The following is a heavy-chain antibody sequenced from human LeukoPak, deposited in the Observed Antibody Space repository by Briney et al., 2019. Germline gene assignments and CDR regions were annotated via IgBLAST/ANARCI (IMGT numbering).Heavy chain of an antibody. CDR3: AELGITMIGGV. D-gene: IGHD3-10*02. CDR1: GFTFSSHE. J-gene: IGHJ6*04. Sequence: GGSLRLSCAVSGFTFSSHEMNWVRQAPGKGLEWVSYISSSGSAIYYADSVKGRFTISRDNAKNSLYLQMNSLRAEDTAVYYCAELGITMIGGVWGKGTTVTISS. V-gene: IGHV3-48*03. CDR2: ISSSGSAI.